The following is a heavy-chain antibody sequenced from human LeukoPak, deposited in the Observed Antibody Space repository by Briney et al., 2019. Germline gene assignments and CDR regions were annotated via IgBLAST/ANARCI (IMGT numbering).Heavy chain of an antibody. CDR1: GFTFSDYY. CDR3: ARDHGSITMLVVAPEYYFDY. D-gene: IGHD3-22*01. Sequence: GGSLRLSCAASGFTFSDYYMSWIRQAPGKGLEWVSYISSSGSTIYYADSVKGRFTISRDNAKNSLYLQMNSLRAEDTAVYYCARDHGSITMLVVAPEYYFDYWGQGTLVTVSS. V-gene: IGHV3-11*01. J-gene: IGHJ4*02. CDR2: ISSSGSTI.